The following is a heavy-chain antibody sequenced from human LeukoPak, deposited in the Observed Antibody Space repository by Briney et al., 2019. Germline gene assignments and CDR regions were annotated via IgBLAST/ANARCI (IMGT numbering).Heavy chain of an antibody. V-gene: IGHV3-21*01. J-gene: IGHJ6*03. CDR3: ARDQPIFGVVDYYYYYKDV. Sequence: PGGSLRLSCAASGFTFSSYSMNWVRQAPGKGLEWVSSISSSSYIYYADSVKGRFTISRDNAKNSLYLQMNSLRAEDTAVYYCARDQPIFGVVDYYYYYKDVWGKGTTVTVSS. CDR1: GFTFSSYS. CDR2: ISSSSYI. D-gene: IGHD3-3*01.